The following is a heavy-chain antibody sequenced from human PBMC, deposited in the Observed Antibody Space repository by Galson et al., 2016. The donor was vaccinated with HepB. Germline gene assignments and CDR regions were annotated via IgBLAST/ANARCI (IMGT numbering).Heavy chain of an antibody. CDR2: IKQDGSEK. CDR1: GFTFSSYW. J-gene: IGHJ4*02. CDR3: VRDRWGASALIRFDY. Sequence: SLRLSCAASGFTFSSYWMSWVRQAPGKRLEWVANIKQDGSEKYYVDSVKGRFTISRGNAKNSLYLQMNSLRAEDTAVYYCVRDRWGASALIRFDYWGQGTLLTVSS. V-gene: IGHV3-7*03. D-gene: IGHD3-16*01.